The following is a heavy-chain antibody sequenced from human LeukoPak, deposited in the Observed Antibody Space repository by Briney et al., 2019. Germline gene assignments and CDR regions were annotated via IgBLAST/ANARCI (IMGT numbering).Heavy chain of an antibody. CDR2: VSGSAGRT. Sequence: GGSLRLSCAASGFTFSSFAMTWVRQAPGKGLEWVSTVSGSAGRTDYADSVKGRFTISRDNLENTLYLKMNGLRAEDTAVYYCAKNRGHCVDGVCHNYYYMDVWGRGTTVTVSS. CDR3: AKNRGHCVDGVCHNYYYMDV. D-gene: IGHD2-8*02. V-gene: IGHV3-23*01. J-gene: IGHJ6*03. CDR1: GFTFSSFA.